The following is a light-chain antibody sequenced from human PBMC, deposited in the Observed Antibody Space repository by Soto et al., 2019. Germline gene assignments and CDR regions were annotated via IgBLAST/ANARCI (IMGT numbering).Light chain of an antibody. Sequence: EIVLTQSPGSLSLSLGERATLSCRASQSVDSAFFAWYQQKPGQPLRLLMYGAYRRATGIPDRFSGSGSGTDFSLTISRLEPGDCAVYYCQQYASSLTFGQGTKVEI. V-gene: IGKV3-20*01. J-gene: IGKJ1*01. CDR2: GAY. CDR1: QSVDSAF. CDR3: QQYASSLT.